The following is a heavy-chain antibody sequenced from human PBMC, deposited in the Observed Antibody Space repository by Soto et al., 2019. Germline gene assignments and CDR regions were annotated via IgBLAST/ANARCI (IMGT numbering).Heavy chain of an antibody. CDR2: TTGSGGTA. V-gene: IGHV3-23*01. J-gene: IGHJ6*02. D-gene: IGHD5-12*01. Sequence: EVQLLESGGGLVQPGGSLRLSCAASILSFDIYAMCWVRQAPGKGLEWVSATTGSGGTAYYAGSVKGRFTISRDNSKNTLYLQMDSLRAEDTAVYYCAKHSGYDHYYGMDVWGQGTTVTVSS. CDR1: ILSFDIYA. CDR3: AKHSGYDHYYGMDV.